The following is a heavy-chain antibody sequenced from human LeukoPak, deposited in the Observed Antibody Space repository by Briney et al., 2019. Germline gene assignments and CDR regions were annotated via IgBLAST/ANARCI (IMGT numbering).Heavy chain of an antibody. CDR2: INHSGST. CDR3: ARRPSHSSSWYIDY. CDR1: GGSFSGYY. D-gene: IGHD6-13*01. V-gene: IGHV4-34*01. Sequence: PSETLSLTCAVYGGSFSGYYWSWVRQPPEKGLEWIGEINHSGSTNYNPSLKSRVTISVDTSKNQFSLKLSSVTAADTAVYYCARRPSHSSSWYIDYWGQGTLVTVSS. J-gene: IGHJ4*02.